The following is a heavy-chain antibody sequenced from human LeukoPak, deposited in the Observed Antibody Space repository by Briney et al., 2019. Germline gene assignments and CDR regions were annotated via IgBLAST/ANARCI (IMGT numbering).Heavy chain of an antibody. D-gene: IGHD2-2*01. J-gene: IGHJ1*01. CDR3: ARDVCSSTSCYGGGYFQY. CDR1: GFTFSSYW. V-gene: IGHV3-74*01. Sequence: PAGGSLRLSCAASGFTFSSYWMHWVRQAPGKGLVWVSRINSDGSSTSYADSVKGRFTISRDNSKDTLYLQMNSLRAEDTAVYYCARDVCSSTSCYGGGYFQYWGQGTLVTVSS. CDR2: INSDGSST.